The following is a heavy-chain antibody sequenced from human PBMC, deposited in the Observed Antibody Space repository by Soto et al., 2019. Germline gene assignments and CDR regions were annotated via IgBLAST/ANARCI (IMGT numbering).Heavy chain of an antibody. Sequence: GGSLRLSCAASGFTFSSYGMHWVRQAPGKGLEWVAVISYDGSNKYYADSVKGRFTISRDNSKNTLYLQMNSLRAEDTAAYYCAKEPDSYGYDYWGQGTLVTVSS. CDR2: ISYDGSNK. D-gene: IGHD5-18*01. J-gene: IGHJ4*02. V-gene: IGHV3-30*18. CDR1: GFTFSSYG. CDR3: AKEPDSYGYDY.